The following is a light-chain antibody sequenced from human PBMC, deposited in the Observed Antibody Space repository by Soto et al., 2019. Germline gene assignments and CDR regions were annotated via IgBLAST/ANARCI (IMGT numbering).Light chain of an antibody. V-gene: IGKV1-39*01. CDR3: QQSYSVPR. J-gene: IGKJ1*01. CDR2: AAS. Sequence: DIPMTQSPSSLSASVGDRVTISCRASRSISNYLNWYQHKSGKAPRLLIYAASSLQTGVPSRFSGTGAGTAFTLTITNLQPEDSANYYCQQSYSVPRFGQGTRVDLK. CDR1: RSISNY.